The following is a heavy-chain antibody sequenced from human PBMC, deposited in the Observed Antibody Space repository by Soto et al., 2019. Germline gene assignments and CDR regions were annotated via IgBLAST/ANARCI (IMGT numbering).Heavy chain of an antibody. CDR3: SHWGFS. CDR1: GGYISSSSYY. J-gene: IGHJ5*02. D-gene: IGHD7-27*01. Sequence: PSETLSLTCSVSGGYISSSSYYWGWNRQPPGKGLEWIGSIYYSGSTYYNPSLKSRVTISVDTSKNQFSLKLSSVTAADTAVYYCSHWGFSWGLGTLVTVSS. V-gene: IGHV4-39*01. CDR2: IYYSGST.